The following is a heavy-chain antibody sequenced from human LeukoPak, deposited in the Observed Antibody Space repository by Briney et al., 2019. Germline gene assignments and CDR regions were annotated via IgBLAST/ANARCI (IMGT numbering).Heavy chain of an antibody. D-gene: IGHD3-3*01. Sequence: SETLSLTCTVSGYSISSGYYWGWVRQPPGKGLEWIGTISHSGGTYYNPSLKSRVTISVDTSKNQFSLKLSSVTAADTAVYYCARVRVEWLYDGFDIWGQGTMVTVSS. CDR2: ISHSGGT. V-gene: IGHV4-38-2*02. J-gene: IGHJ3*02. CDR1: GYSISSGYY. CDR3: ARVRVEWLYDGFDI.